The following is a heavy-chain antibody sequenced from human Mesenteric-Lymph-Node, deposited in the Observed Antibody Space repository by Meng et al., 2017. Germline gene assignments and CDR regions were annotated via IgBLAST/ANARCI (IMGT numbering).Heavy chain of an antibody. CDR1: GGSVSSGSYY. J-gene: IGHJ4*02. CDR2: IYYSGST. Sequence: SETLSLTCTVSGGSVSSGSYYWSWIRQPPGKGLEWIGYIYYSGSTNYNPSLKSRVTISVDTSKNQFSLKLSSVTAADTAVYYCARATTVTTWVAPHYFDYWGQGTLVTVSS. CDR3: ARATTVTTWVAPHYFDY. V-gene: IGHV4-61*01. D-gene: IGHD4-17*01.